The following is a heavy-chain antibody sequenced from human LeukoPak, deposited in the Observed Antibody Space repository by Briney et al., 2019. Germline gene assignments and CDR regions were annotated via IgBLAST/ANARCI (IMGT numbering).Heavy chain of an antibody. J-gene: IGHJ4*02. V-gene: IGHV3-23*01. CDR1: GLTFSSHA. CDR3: ARDAREIVAIDY. D-gene: IGHD5-12*01. Sequence: GGSLRLSCAGSGLTFSSHALSWVRQAPGKGLDWVSSISVDSITYYLDSVKGRFTISRDNSKNTLYLQMNSLRAEDTAVYYCARDAREIVAIDYWGQGTLVTVSS. CDR2: ISVDSIT.